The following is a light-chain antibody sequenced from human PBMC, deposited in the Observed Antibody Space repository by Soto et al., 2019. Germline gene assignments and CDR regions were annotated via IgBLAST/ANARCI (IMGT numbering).Light chain of an antibody. CDR2: DAS. J-gene: IGKJ1*01. V-gene: IGKV3-20*01. Sequence: DIVLTQSPATLSLSPGERATLSSRASQSVSSFFAWYQQKPGQAPRVLIYDASNRATGIPARFSGSGAGTDFTLTISRLEPEDFAVYYCQQYGSSLWTFGQGTKVDI. CDR3: QQYGSSLWT. CDR1: QSVSSF.